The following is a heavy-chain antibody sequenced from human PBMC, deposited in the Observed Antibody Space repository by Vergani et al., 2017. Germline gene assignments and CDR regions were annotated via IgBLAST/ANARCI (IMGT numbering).Heavy chain of an antibody. CDR1: GGTFSSYA. CDR2: INTNTGNP. V-gene: IGHV7-4-1*02. CDR3: ARELYYDILTGYSD. J-gene: IGHJ4*02. D-gene: IGHD3-9*01. Sequence: QVQLVQSGAEVKKPGSSVKVSCKASGGTFSSYAMNWVRQAPGQGLEWMGWINTNTGNPTYAQGFTGRFVFSLDTSVSTAYLQISSLKAEDTAVYYCARELYYDILTGYSDWGQGTLVTVSS.